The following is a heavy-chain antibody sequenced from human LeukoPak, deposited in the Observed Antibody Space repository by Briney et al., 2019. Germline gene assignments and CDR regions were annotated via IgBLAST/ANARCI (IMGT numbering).Heavy chain of an antibody. D-gene: IGHD6-19*01. J-gene: IGHJ4*02. CDR1: GSGGSISNYY. CDR2: IYYSGST. CDR3: ARDLRSSGWYVFDH. V-gene: IGHV4-59*01. Sequence: SETLSLTCTVSGSGGSISNYYWSWIRQPPGKGLEWIGYIYYSGSTNHNPSLKSRVTMSVDTSKNQLSLKLSSVTAADTAVYYCARDLRSSGWYVFDHWGRGTLVTASS.